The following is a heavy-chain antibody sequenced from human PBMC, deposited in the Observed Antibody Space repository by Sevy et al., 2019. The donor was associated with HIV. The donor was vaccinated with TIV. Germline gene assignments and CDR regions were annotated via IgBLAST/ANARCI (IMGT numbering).Heavy chain of an antibody. J-gene: IGHJ4*02. V-gene: IGHV3-21*01. Sequence: GGSLRLSCAASGFTFSTSTMNWVRQAPGKGREWVSVMTSSGSYILYADSVKGRFTISRDNAKNSVFLQMNSLRVEDTAVYYCVRDGWNYWGQGTLVTVSS. CDR2: MTSSGSYI. D-gene: IGHD2-15*01. CDR1: GFTFSTST. CDR3: VRDGWNY.